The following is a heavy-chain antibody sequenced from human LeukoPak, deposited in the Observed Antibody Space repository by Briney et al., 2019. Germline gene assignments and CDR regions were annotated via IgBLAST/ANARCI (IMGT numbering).Heavy chain of an antibody. CDR3: ARAKAAAGDMDV. D-gene: IGHD6-13*01. CDR2: ISWNSGSI. CDR1: GFTFDDYA. J-gene: IGHJ6*03. Sequence: PGGSLRLSCAASGFTFDDYAMHWVRQAPGKGLEWVSGISWNSGSIGYADSVKGRFTISRDNAKNSLYLQMNSLRAEDTALYYCARAKAAAGDMDVWGKGTTVTVSS. V-gene: IGHV3-9*01.